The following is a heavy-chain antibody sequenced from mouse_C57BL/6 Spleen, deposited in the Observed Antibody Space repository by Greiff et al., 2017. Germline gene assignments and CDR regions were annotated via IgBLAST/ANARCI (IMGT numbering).Heavy chain of an antibody. J-gene: IGHJ4*01. CDR3: ATIYYDYDDYAMDY. D-gene: IGHD2-4*01. V-gene: IGHV1-81*01. CDR1: GYTFTSYG. CDR2: IYPRSGNT. Sequence: LVESGAELARPGASVKLSCKASGYTFTSYGISWVKQRTGQGLEWIGEIYPRSGNTYYNEKFKGKATLTADKSSSTAYMELRSLTSEDSAVYFCATIYYDYDDYAMDYWGQGTSVTVSS.